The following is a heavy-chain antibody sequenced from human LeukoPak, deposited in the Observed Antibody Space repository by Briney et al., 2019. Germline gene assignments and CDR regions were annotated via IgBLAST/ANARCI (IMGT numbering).Heavy chain of an antibody. CDR3: ARVMVRGVIKGAFDI. J-gene: IGHJ3*02. CDR2: ISSSSSTI. V-gene: IGHV3-48*01. Sequence: GGSLRLSCAASGFTFSSYSMNWVRQAPGKGLEWVSYISSSSSTIYYADSVKGRFTISRDNAKNSLYLQMNSLRAEDTAVYYCARVMVRGVIKGAFDIWGQGTMVTVSS. D-gene: IGHD3-10*01. CDR1: GFTFSSYS.